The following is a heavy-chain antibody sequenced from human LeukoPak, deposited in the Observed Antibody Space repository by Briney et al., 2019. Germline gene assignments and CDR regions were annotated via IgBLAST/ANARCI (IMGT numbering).Heavy chain of an antibody. V-gene: IGHV3-53*01. D-gene: IGHD2/OR15-2a*01. CDR3: AKVSSYATDY. CDR1: GFTVNSTF. J-gene: IGHJ4*02. CDR2: IYSGGST. Sequence: PGGSLRLSCAASGFTVNSTFMSWVRQAPGKGLEWVSIIYSGGSTYYADSVKGRFTISRDNSKNTLSLQMSSLRAEDTALYYCAKVSSYATDYWGQGTLVTVSS.